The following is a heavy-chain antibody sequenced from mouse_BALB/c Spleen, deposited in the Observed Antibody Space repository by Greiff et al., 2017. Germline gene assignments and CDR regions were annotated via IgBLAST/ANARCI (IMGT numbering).Heavy chain of an antibody. CDR1: GFNIKDYY. CDR2: IDPENGNT. J-gene: IGHJ1*01. Sequence: EVQLQQSGAELVRPGALVKLSCKASGFNIKDYYMHWVKQRPEQGLEWIGWIDPENGNTIYDPKFQGKASITADTSSNTAYLQLSSLTSEDTAVYYCAEGFDVWGAGTTVTVSS. CDR3: AEGFDV. V-gene: IGHV14-1*02.